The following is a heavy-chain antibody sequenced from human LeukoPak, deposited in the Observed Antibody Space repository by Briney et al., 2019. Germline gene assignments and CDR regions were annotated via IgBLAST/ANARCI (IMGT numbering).Heavy chain of an antibody. J-gene: IGHJ6*03. D-gene: IGHD3-10*01. V-gene: IGHV3-30*04. CDR2: ISYDGSNK. Sequence: GGSLRLSCAASGLTFSSYAMHWVRQAPGKGLEWVAVISYDGSNKYYADSVKGRFTISRDNSKNTLYLQMNSLRAEDTAVYYCAREGGVMVRGVGYYMDVWGKGTTVTVSS. CDR1: GLTFSSYA. CDR3: AREGGVMVRGVGYYMDV.